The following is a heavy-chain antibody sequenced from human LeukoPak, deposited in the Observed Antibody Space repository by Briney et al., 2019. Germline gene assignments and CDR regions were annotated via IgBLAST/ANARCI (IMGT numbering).Heavy chain of an antibody. CDR3: AREVYDSSGYYYPGGLDY. J-gene: IGHJ4*02. V-gene: IGHV3-30*03. Sequence: PGGSLRLSCAASEFTFSKYGMHWVRQAPGKGLEWVASISFDINDRKYAESVRGRFTISRDNSKNTLYLQMNSLRAEDTAVYYCAREVYDSSGYYYPGGLDYWGQGTLVTVSS. CDR1: EFTFSKYG. D-gene: IGHD3-22*01. CDR2: ISFDINDR.